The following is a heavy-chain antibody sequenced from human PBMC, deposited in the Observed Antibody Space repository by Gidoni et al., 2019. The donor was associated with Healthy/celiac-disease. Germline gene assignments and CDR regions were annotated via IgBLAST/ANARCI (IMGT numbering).Heavy chain of an antibody. V-gene: IGHV3-66*02. D-gene: IGHD5-18*01. CDR2: IYSGGST. Sequence: EVQLVESGGGLVQPGGSLRLSCAASGFTVSSNYMIWVRQAPGKGLEWVSVIYSGGSTYYADSVKGRFTISRDNSKNTLYLQMNSLRAEDTAVYYCARENTAMGHYYYYGMDVWGQGTTVTVSS. CDR1: GFTVSSNY. J-gene: IGHJ6*02. CDR3: ARENTAMGHYYYYGMDV.